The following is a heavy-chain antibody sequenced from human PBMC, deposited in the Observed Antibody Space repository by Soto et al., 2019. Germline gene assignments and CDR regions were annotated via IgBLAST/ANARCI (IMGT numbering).Heavy chain of an antibody. J-gene: IGHJ4*02. CDR1: GFTFSSYW. D-gene: IGHD3-22*01. CDR3: ARGSRNYYDSSGPGF. CDR2: IKQDGSEK. Sequence: PGGSLRLSCAASGFTFSSYWMSWVRQAPEKGLEWVANIKQDGSEKYYVDSVKGRFTISRDNAKNSLYLQMNSLRAEDTAVYYCARGSRNYYDSSGPGFWGQGTLVTVSS. V-gene: IGHV3-7*01.